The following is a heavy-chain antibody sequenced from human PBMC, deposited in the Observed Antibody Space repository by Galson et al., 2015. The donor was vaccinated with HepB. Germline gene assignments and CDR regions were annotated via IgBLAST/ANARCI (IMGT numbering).Heavy chain of an antibody. V-gene: IGHV4-34*01. J-gene: IGHJ6*03. CDR1: GESFSGYY. D-gene: IGHD3-3*01. CDR2: INHSGST. Sequence: LTCAVYGESFSGYYWSWIRQPPGKGLEWIGEINHSGSTNYNPSLKSRVTISVDTSKNQFSLKLSSVTAADTAVYYCGGSDFWSGYYMDVWGKGTTVTVSS. CDR3: GGSDFWSGYYMDV.